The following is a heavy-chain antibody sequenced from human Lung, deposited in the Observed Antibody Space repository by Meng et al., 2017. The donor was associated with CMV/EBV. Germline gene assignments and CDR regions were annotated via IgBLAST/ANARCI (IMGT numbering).Heavy chain of an antibody. CDR3: ARGSEVSYYDFWSGYAYPPLHYYYGMDV. CDR2: TRNKANSYTT. Sequence: GESLKISCAASGFTFSGHYMDWVRQAPGKGLEWVGRTRNKANSYTTEYAASVKGRFTISRDDSKNSLYLQMNSLKTEDTAVYYCARGSEVSYYDFWSGYAYPPLHYYYGMDVWGQGTTVTVSS. D-gene: IGHD3-3*01. V-gene: IGHV3-72*01. CDR1: GFTFSGHY. J-gene: IGHJ6*02.